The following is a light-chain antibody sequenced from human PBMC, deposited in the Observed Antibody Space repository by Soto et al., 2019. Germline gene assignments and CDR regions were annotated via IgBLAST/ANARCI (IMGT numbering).Light chain of an antibody. J-gene: IGLJ3*02. CDR2: STN. V-gene: IGLV8-61*01. CDR1: SGSVSTREY. CDR3: VLYMGSGIWV. Sequence: QTVVTQEPSFSVSPGGTVTLTCGLSSGSVSTREYPSWYQQTPGQAPRTLIYSTNTRSSGVPDRFSGSILGNKAALTITGAQADDESDYYCVLYMGSGIWVFGGGTMLTVL.